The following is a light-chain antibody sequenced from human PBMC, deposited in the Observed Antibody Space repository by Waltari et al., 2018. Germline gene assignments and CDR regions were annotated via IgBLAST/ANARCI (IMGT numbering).Light chain of an antibody. CDR1: SIDVGGYNL. CDR2: DVT. CDR3: CSFAGSISVFTV. J-gene: IGLJ1*01. Sequence: QSALTQFASVSGSPGQSITISCTGTSIDVGGYNLVSWYQQHPGRAPKLIIYDVTKRPSGVSNRFSGSKSGNTASLTISGLQAEDEADYYCCSFAGSISVFTVFGTGTTVTVL. V-gene: IGLV2-23*02.